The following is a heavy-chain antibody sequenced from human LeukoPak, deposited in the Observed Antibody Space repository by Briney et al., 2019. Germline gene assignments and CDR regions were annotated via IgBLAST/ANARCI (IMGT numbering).Heavy chain of an antibody. CDR1: GYSFTSYW. CDR2: IYPGDSDT. Sequence: GESLMISFKASGYSFTSYWNGWVRQMPGKGLEWMGIIYPGDSDTRYSPSFQGQVTISADKSISTAYLQWSSLKASDTAMYYCARRSYYDTSGYSPFAYWGQGTLVTVSS. V-gene: IGHV5-51*01. CDR3: ARRSYYDTSGYSPFAY. D-gene: IGHD3-22*01. J-gene: IGHJ4*02.